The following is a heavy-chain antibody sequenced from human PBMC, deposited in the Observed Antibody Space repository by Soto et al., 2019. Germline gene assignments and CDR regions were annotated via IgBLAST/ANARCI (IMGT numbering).Heavy chain of an antibody. D-gene: IGHD3-9*01. J-gene: IGHJ4*02. CDR2: VSYSGST. V-gene: IGHV4-39*01. CDR1: GGSISSDTYY. CDR3: VRFWPPPHSDLLTAYSDAFDY. Sequence: SETLSLTCTVSGGSISSDTYYWGWIRQSPEKGLEWIASVSYSGSTYYNPTLKSRVTISVDTSKSQFSLKLRSVTAADTAVYYCVRFWPPPHSDLLTAYSDAFDYWGQGTLVTVSS.